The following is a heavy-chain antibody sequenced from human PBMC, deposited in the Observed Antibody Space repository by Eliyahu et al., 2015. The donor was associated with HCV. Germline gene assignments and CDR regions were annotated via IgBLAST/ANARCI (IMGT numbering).Heavy chain of an antibody. V-gene: IGHV2-70*15. Sequence: QVTLRESGPALVKPTQTLTLTCTFSGFSLSTSGMCVSWIRQPPGKALEWLARIDWDDDKYYSTSLKTRLTISKDTSKNQVVLTMTNMDPVDTATYYCARQTIFGVVIGAFDIWGQGTMVTVSS. D-gene: IGHD3-3*01. CDR1: GFSLSTSGMC. CDR3: ARQTIFGVVIGAFDI. J-gene: IGHJ3*02. CDR2: IDWDDDK.